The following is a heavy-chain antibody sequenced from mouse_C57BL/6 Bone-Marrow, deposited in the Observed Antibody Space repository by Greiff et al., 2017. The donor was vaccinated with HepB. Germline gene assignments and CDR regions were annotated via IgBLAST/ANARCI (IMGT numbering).Heavy chain of an antibody. CDR2: SRNKANDYTT. V-gene: IGHV7-1*01. Sequence: EVKLVESGGGLVQSGRSLRLSCATSGFTFSDFYMEWVRQAPGKGLEWIAASRNKANDYTTEYSASVKGRFIVSRDTSQSILYLQMNALRAEDTAIYYCARDALGYGSSYGYFDVWGTGTTVTVSS. CDR3: ARDALGYGSSYGYFDV. D-gene: IGHD1-1*01. CDR1: GFTFSDFY. J-gene: IGHJ1*03.